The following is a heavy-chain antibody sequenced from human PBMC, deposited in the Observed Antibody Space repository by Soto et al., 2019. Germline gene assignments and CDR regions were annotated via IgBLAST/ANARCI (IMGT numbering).Heavy chain of an antibody. J-gene: IGHJ6*02. Sequence: GGSLRLSCAASGFTFSSYAMRWVRQAPGKGLEWVSAISGSGDSTYYADSVKGRFTISRDNSKNTLYLQMNSLRAEDTAVYYCARDRDGPIPYYYYGMDVWGQGTTVTVSS. CDR1: GFTFSSYA. CDR2: ISGSGDST. V-gene: IGHV3-23*01. CDR3: ARDRDGPIPYYYYGMDV. D-gene: IGHD2-8*01.